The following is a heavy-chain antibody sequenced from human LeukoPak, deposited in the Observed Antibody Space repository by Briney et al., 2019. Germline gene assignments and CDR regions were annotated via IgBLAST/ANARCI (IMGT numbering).Heavy chain of an antibody. CDR2: INHSGST. CDR3: ARGVEMATIRVYYYYYMDV. J-gene: IGHJ6*03. Sequence: SETLSLTCAVYGGSFSGYYWSWIRQPPGKGLEWIGEINHSGSTNYNPSLKSRVTISVDTSKNQFSLKLSSVTAADTAVYYCARGVEMATIRVYYYYYMDVWGKGTTVTVSS. D-gene: IGHD5-24*01. V-gene: IGHV4-34*01. CDR1: GGSFSGYY.